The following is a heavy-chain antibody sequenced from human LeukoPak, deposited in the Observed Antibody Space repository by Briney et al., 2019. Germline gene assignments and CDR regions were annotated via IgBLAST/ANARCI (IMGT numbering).Heavy chain of an antibody. CDR1: GFTFSDYY. CDR3: ARTSSGWYDY. D-gene: IGHD6-19*01. V-gene: IGHV3-11*06. Sequence: PGGSLRLSCAASGFTFSDYYMSWIRQAPGKGLEWVSYISSSSSYTNYADSVKGRLAISRGNAKNSLYLQMNSLRAEDTAVYYCARTSSGWYDYWGQGTLVTVSS. CDR2: ISSSSSYT. J-gene: IGHJ4*02.